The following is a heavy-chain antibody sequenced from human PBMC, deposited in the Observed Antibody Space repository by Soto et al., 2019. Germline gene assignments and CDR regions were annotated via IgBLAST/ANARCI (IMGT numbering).Heavy chain of an antibody. CDR1: GGSISSGDYY. J-gene: IGHJ6*02. V-gene: IGHV4-61*08. CDR2: IYYSGST. Sequence: SETLSLTCTVSGGSISSGDYYWSWIRQPPGKGLEWIGYIYYSGSTNYNPSLKSRVTISVDTSKNQFSLKLSSVTAADTAVYYCARATGYYDSPYYYGMDVWAKGPRSPSP. CDR3: ARATGYYDSPYYYGMDV. D-gene: IGHD3-22*01.